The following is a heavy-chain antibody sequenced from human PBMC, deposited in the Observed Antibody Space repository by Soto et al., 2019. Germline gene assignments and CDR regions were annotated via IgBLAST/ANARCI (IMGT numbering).Heavy chain of an antibody. J-gene: IGHJ6*02. CDR2: IDPSDSYT. V-gene: IGHV5-10-1*01. CDR1: GYSFTSYW. D-gene: IGHD2-15*01. CDR3: AIPGSWYGGRSYYRMDV. Sequence: PGESLKISCNGSGYSFTSYWISWVRQMPGKGLEWMGRIDPSDSYTNYSPSFQGHVTISADKSISTAYLQWSSLKASDTAMYYCAIPGSWYGGRSYYRMDVWGPGTTVTVSS.